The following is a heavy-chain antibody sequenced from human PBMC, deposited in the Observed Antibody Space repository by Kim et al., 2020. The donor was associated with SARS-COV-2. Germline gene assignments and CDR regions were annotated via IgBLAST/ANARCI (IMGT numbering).Heavy chain of an antibody. J-gene: IGHJ5*02. CDR1: GGSFSGYY. Sequence: SETLSLTCAVYGGSFSGYYWSWIRQPPGKGLEWIGEINHSGSTNYNPSLKSRVTISVDTSKNQFSLKLSSVTAADTAVYYCARLVQYRRGSRLHLPPRKKENWFDPWGQGTLVTVSS. CDR2: INHSGST. CDR3: ARLVQYRRGSRLHLPPRKKENWFDP. V-gene: IGHV4-34*01. D-gene: IGHD6-13*01.